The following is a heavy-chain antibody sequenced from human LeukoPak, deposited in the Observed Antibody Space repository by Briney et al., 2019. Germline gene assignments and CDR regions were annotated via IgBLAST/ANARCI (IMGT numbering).Heavy chain of an antibody. CDR1: GYTFTGYY. J-gene: IGHJ4*02. D-gene: IGHD3-3*01. CDR3: ARESVHDFWSGPTRDY. CDR2: INPNSGGT. V-gene: IGHV1-2*02. Sequence: ASVKVSCKASGYTFTGYYMHWVRQAPGQGLEWMGWINPNSGGTNYAQKFQGRVTMTRDTSISTAYMELSRLRSDDTAVYYCARESVHDFWSGPTRDYWGQGTLVTVSS.